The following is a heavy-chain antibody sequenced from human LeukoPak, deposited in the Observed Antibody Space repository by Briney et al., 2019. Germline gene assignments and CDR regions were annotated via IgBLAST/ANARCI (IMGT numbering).Heavy chain of an antibody. CDR2: IIPIFGTA. D-gene: IGHD4-23*01. J-gene: IGHJ3*02. V-gene: IGHV1-69*13. CDR3: ATDYGGNSVKDAFDI. CDR1: GGTFSSYA. Sequence: SVKVSCKASGGTFSSYAISWVRQAPGQGLEWMGGIIPIFGTANYAQKFQGKVTITADESTSTAYMELSSLRSEDTAVYYCATDYGGNSVKDAFDIWGQGTMVTVSS.